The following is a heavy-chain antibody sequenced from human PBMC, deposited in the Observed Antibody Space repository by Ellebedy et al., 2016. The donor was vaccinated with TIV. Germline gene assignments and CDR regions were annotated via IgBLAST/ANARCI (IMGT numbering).Heavy chain of an antibody. CDR1: GFSFRSYS. CDR2: ISRSGSYI. CDR3: ARDIQELDAFDI. D-gene: IGHD5-18*01. V-gene: IGHV3-21*01. Sequence: GESLKISCAAAGFSFRSYSMNWVRQAPGKGLDWVSSISRSGSYIYYADSVKGRSTISRDNAKNLLYLQMNSLRAEDTAVYYCARDIQELDAFDIWGQGTMVTVSS. J-gene: IGHJ3*02.